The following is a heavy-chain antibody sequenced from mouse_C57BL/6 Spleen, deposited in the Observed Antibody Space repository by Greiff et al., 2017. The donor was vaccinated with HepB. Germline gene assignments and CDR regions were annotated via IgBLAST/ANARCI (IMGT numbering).Heavy chain of an antibody. CDR2: ISYDGSN. J-gene: IGHJ2*01. Sequence: EVKLMESGPGLVKPSQSLSLTCSVTGYSITSGYYWNWIRQFPGNKLEWMGYISYDGSNNYNPSLKNRISITRDTSKNQFFLKLNSVTTEDTATYYCARSYSNYQYYFDYWGQGTTLTVSS. CDR3: ARSYSNYQYYFDY. D-gene: IGHD2-5*01. CDR1: GYSITSGYY. V-gene: IGHV3-6*01.